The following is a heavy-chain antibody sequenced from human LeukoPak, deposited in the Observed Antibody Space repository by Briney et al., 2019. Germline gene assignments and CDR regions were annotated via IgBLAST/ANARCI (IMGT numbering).Heavy chain of an antibody. CDR1: GFTFSSYG. V-gene: IGHV3-30*18. CDR2: ISYDGSSK. J-gene: IGHJ4*02. Sequence: HPGGCLSPSCSASGFTFSSYGMHWGRQAPGKGLEWVAVISYDGSSKYYADSVKGGFTVSRDNSKNTMYLQMNSLRAEDTAVYYCAKPYCYGSGSYYNGAGYYWGQ. D-gene: IGHD3-10*01. CDR3: AKPYCYGSGSYYNGAGYY.